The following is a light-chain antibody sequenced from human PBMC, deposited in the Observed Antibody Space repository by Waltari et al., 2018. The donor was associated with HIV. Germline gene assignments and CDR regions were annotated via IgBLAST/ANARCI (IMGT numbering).Light chain of an antibody. CDR3: QQYDDWPRT. V-gene: IGKV3-15*01. CDR2: AAS. CDR1: QSVSRN. Sequence: EVVMTQSPATLSVSPGERAALACRASQSVSRNLAWYQQKLGQPPRLLIYAASTRASGVPVRISGTGSGTEFTLTISSLQSEDFAVYYCQQYDDWPRTFGQGTRVEIK. J-gene: IGKJ1*01.